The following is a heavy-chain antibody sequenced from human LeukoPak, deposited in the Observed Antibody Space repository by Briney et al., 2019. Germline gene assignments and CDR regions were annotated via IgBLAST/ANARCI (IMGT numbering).Heavy chain of an antibody. V-gene: IGHV4-39*01. CDR2: IYYSGTT. Sequence: SETLSLTGNVSGGSISLSSYYWAWIRQPPGKGLQWIGSIYYSGTTYYNPSLKSRVSISVDTSENQFSLKLNSVTAADTAVYYCARHESSGWYYLFRFWGQGTLVTVSS. J-gene: IGHJ4*02. CDR1: GGSISLSSYY. CDR3: ARHESSGWYYLFRF. D-gene: IGHD3-22*01.